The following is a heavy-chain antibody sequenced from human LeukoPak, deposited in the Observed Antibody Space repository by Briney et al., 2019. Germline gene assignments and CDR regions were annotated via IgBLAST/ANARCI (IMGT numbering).Heavy chain of an antibody. J-gene: IGHJ3*02. CDR2: IFYSGGT. Sequence: SETLSLTCTVSGGSIGSSSYYWGWIRQPPGKELEWIGSIFYSGGTFYNPPLKSRVTISVDTSNNQFSLRLSSVTAADTAVYYCARCFGSGNYRPHAFEIWGQGTMVTVSS. CDR1: GGSIGSSSYY. D-gene: IGHD3-10*01. V-gene: IGHV4-39*01. CDR3: ARCFGSGNYRPHAFEI.